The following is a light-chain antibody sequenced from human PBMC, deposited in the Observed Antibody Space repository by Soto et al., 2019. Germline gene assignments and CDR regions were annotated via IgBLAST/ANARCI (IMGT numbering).Light chain of an antibody. CDR1: SSDVGAFQY. CDR3: CSYAGRYTRI. CDR2: DVN. Sequence: QSVLTQPRSVSGSPGQSVTISCTGSSSDVGAFQYVSWYQQHPGKAPKLMIYDVNKRPSGVPDRFSGSKSGDTASLTISGLQAEDEADYYCCSYAGRYTRIFGGGTKLTVL. V-gene: IGLV2-11*01. J-gene: IGLJ2*01.